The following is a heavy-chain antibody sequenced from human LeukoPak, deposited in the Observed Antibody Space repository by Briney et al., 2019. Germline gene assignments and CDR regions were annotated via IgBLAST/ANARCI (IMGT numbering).Heavy chain of an antibody. D-gene: IGHD6-19*01. CDR2: ISYDGSNK. J-gene: IGHJ6*02. V-gene: IGHV3-30*18. CDR1: GFTFSSYG. CDR3: SKTSSGLDVPGTLDV. Sequence: GGSLRLSCAASGFTFSSYGMHWVRQAPGKGLEWVAVISYDGSNKHYADSVKGRFTISRDNSKNTLYLQMNSLRAEDTAVYYCSKTSSGLDVPGTLDVWGQGTTVTVSS.